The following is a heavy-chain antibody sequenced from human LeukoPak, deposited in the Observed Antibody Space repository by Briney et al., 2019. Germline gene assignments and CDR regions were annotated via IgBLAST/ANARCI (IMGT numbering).Heavy chain of an antibody. D-gene: IGHD3-10*01. CDR1: GGSISSYY. J-gene: IGHJ5*02. V-gene: IGHV4-59*01. CDR3: ARAVIPRLVRGVNHWFDP. CDR2: IYY. Sequence: PSETLSLTCTVSGGSISSYYWSWIRQPPGKGLEWIGYIYYKSRVTISVDTSKNQFSLKLSSVTAADTAVYYCARAVIPRLVRGVNHWFDPWGQGTLVTFSS.